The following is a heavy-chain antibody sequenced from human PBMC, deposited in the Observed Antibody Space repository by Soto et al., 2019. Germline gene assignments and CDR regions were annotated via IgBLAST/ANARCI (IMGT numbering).Heavy chain of an antibody. CDR3: ARWDGYGDE. D-gene: IGHD5-12*01. J-gene: IGHJ4*02. V-gene: IGHV3-23*01. Sequence: EVQLLESGGGLVQPGGSLRLSCAASGFTFNTYSMAWVRQVPGKGLAWISGLSGGGANTFYADSVRGRFTISVDHSRNTVYLQMNSLRVEDTAVYYCARWDGYGDEWGQGTLVTVSS. CDR1: GFTFNTYS. CDR2: LSGGGANT.